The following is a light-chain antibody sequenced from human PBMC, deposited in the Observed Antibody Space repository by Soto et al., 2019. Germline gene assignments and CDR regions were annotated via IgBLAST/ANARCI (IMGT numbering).Light chain of an antibody. CDR2: GAS. Sequence: EIVLTQSPGTLSLSPGDRATLSCRASQSVGSNYLAWYQQKPGQAPRLLIYGASNRATGIPDTFSGSGSGTDLTLTISRLEPEDFALYYCQQYGSALSTFGGGTKVEIK. CDR1: QSVGSNY. V-gene: IGKV3-20*01. J-gene: IGKJ4*01. CDR3: QQYGSALST.